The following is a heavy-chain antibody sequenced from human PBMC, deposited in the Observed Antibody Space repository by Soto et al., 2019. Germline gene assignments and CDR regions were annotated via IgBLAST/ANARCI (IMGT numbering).Heavy chain of an antibody. D-gene: IGHD3-16*01. CDR2: VYWDDDK. Sequence: QITLNESGPALVKPTQTLTLTCTFSGFSLNTRDVGVGWIRQSPGKALEWLGVVYWDDDKTYSPSLKSRPTITKDTPKTQVVLRMTKMDPVDTATYYCAHCRGGVASFWGQGTLVTVSS. CDR3: AHCRGGVASF. CDR1: GFSLNTRDVG. J-gene: IGHJ4*02. V-gene: IGHV2-5*02.